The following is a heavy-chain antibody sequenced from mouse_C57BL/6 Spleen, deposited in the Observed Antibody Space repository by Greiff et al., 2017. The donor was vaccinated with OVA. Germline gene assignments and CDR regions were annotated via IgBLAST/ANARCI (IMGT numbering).Heavy chain of an antibody. CDR3: ASLHDGYYTWFAY. J-gene: IGHJ3*01. D-gene: IGHD2-3*01. V-gene: IGHV5-6*01. CDR2: ISSGGSYT. Sequence: EVKLMESGGDLVKPGGSLKLSCAASGFTFSSYGMSWVRQTPDKRLEWVATISSGGSYTYYPDSVKGRFTISRDNAKNTLYLQMSSLKSEDTAMYYCASLHDGYYTWFAYWGQGTLVTVSA. CDR1: GFTFSSYG.